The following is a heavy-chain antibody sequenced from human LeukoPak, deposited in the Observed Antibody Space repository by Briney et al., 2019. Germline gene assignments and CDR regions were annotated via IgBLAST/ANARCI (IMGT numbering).Heavy chain of an antibody. D-gene: IGHD6-13*01. Sequence: SETLSLTCAVYGGSFSGYYWSWIRQPPGKGLEWIGEINHSGSTNYNPSLKSRVTISVGTSKNQFSLKLSSVTAADTAVYYCARGGGAAAADYWGQGTLVTVSS. CDR1: GGSFSGYY. CDR3: ARGGGAAAADY. CDR2: INHSGST. V-gene: IGHV4-34*01. J-gene: IGHJ4*02.